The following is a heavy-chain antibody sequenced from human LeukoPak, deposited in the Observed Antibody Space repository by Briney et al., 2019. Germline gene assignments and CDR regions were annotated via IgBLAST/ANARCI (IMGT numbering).Heavy chain of an antibody. V-gene: IGHV4-38-2*02. CDR2: INHSGST. J-gene: IGHJ4*02. CDR3: ARGALLWFGDRMEYYFDY. CDR1: GYSISSDYY. D-gene: IGHD3-10*01. Sequence: SETLSLTCTVSGYSISSDYYWSWIRQPPGKGLEWIGEINHSGSTNYNPSLKSRVTISVDTSKNQFSLKLSSMTAADTAVYYCARGALLWFGDRMEYYFDYWGQGTLLTVSS.